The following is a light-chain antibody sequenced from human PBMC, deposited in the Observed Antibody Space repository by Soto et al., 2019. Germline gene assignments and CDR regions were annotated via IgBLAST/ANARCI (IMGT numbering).Light chain of an antibody. V-gene: IGLV2-14*01. CDR2: EVT. CDR3: TSYTSDTTLV. J-gene: IGLJ2*01. CDR1: SSDVGGYNF. Sequence: QSALTQPASVSGSPGQSITISCTGTSSDVGGYNFVSWYQHYPGKAPKLMIYEVTDRHSGVSNRFSVSNSGNTASLTISGLQEEDEADYYCTSYTSDTTLVFGGGTQLTVL.